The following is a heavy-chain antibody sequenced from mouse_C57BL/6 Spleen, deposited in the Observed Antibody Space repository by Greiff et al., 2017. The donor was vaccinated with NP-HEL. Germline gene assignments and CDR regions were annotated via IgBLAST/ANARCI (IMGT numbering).Heavy chain of an antibody. Sequence: QVQLQQSGPGLVQPSQSLSITCTVSGFSLTSYGVHWVRQSLGKGLEWLGVIWRGGSTDYNAAFMSRLSITKDNSKSQVFFKMNSLQADDTAIYYCAKNRFYGSSLYFDDWGQGTTLTVSS. J-gene: IGHJ2*01. CDR1: GFSLTSYG. CDR3: AKNRFYGSSLYFDD. CDR2: IWRGGST. D-gene: IGHD1-1*01. V-gene: IGHV2-5*01.